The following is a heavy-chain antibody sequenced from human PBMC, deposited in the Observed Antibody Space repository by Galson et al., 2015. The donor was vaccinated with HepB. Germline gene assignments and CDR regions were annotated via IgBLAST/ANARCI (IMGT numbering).Heavy chain of an antibody. J-gene: IGHJ4*02. V-gene: IGHV3-33*01. Sequence: SLRLSCAASGFTFSSYGMHWVRQAPGKGLEWVAVIWYDGSNKYYADSVKGRFTISRDNSKNTLYLQMNSLRAEDTAVYYCARDFSYDSSGLGWYFDYWGQGTLVTVSS. CDR1: GFTFSSYG. CDR2: IWYDGSNK. CDR3: ARDFSYDSSGLGWYFDY. D-gene: IGHD3-22*01.